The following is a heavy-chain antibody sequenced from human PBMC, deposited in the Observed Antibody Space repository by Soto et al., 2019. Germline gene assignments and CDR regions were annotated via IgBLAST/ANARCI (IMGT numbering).Heavy chain of an antibody. Sequence: QVQLVQSGAEVKKPGSSVKVSCKASGGTFSSYAISWVRQAPGQGLEWMGGIIPIFGTANYAQKFQGRVTITADESTSTAYMELSSLRSEDTAVYYCGGVDYYFWGGSTPTYGMDVWDQGTTVTVSS. J-gene: IGHJ6*02. CDR1: GGTFSSYA. CDR2: IIPIFGTA. V-gene: IGHV1-69*01. CDR3: GGVDYYFWGGSTPTYGMDV. D-gene: IGHD3-3*01.